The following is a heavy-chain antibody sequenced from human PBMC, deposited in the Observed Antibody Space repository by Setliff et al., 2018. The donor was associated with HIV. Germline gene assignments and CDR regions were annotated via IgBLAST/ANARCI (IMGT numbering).Heavy chain of an antibody. CDR1: GGSISSSNYY. Sequence: SETLSLTCSVSGGSISSSNYYWGWIRQPPGKGLEWIGNIYYSGSTYYNPSLKSRVTISVDTSKNQFSLKLSSVTAADTAVYYCATKGDGIDFWGQGTLVTV. V-gene: IGHV4-39*01. D-gene: IGHD2-21*02. CDR2: IYYSGST. CDR3: ATKGDGIDF. J-gene: IGHJ4*02.